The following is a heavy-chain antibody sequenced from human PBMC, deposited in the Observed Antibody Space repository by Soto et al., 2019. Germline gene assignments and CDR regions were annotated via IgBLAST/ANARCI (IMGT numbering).Heavy chain of an antibody. CDR2: INYDGSSK. Sequence: QVHLVESGGGAVQAGRSLRVSCATSGFIFSAYGMHWVRQAPGKGLEWVAFINYDGSSKFYGDSVKGRFTVSRDNSKKTLFLQLNSLRGEDTATYYCARCKQKVIHCAMDVWGQGATVTVTS. V-gene: IGHV3-33*01. CDR1: GFIFSAYG. D-gene: IGHD2-21*01. CDR3: ARCKQKVIHCAMDV. J-gene: IGHJ6*02.